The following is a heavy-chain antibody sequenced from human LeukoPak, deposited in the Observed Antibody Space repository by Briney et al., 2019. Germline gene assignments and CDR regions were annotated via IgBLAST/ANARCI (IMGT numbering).Heavy chain of an antibody. CDR1: GGTFSSYA. CDR3: ARGSDFYDSSGYYYYYMDV. J-gene: IGHJ6*03. D-gene: IGHD3-22*01. Sequence: GASVKVSCKASGGTFSSYAISWVRQAPGQGLEWMGRIIPILGIANYAQKFQGRVTITADKSTSTAYMELSRLRSDDTAVYYCARGSDFYDSSGYYYYYMDVWGKGTTVTVSS. V-gene: IGHV1-69*04. CDR2: IIPILGIA.